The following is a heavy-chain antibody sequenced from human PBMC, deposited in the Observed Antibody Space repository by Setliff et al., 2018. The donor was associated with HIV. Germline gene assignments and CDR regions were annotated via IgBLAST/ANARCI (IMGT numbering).Heavy chain of an antibody. CDR3: ASLTTYRFLQWSFVY. CDR1: GYSISSGYY. J-gene: IGHJ4*02. D-gene: IGHD3-3*01. CDR2: TYYSGST. V-gene: IGHV4-38-2*01. Sequence: SETLSLTCAVSGYSISSGYYWGWIRQPPGRGLEWIWSTYYSGSTYYNPSLKTRVTISVDTSKNQFSLKLSSVTAADTAVYYCASLTTYRFLQWSFVYWGQGTLVTVSS.